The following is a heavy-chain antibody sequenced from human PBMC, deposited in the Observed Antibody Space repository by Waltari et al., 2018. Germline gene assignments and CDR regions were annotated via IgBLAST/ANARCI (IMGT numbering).Heavy chain of an antibody. CDR3: ARGNYDILTGYYLSWFDP. Sequence: QVQLQASGPGLVTPAQTLSPTCTASGGSISSGGYYWSWNRQQPGPGLEWIGYIYYSGSTYYNPSLKSRVTISVDTSKNQFSLKLSSVTAADTAVYYCARGNYDILTGYYLSWFDPWGQGTLVTVSS. J-gene: IGHJ5*02. V-gene: IGHV4-31*03. CDR2: IYYSGST. D-gene: IGHD3-9*01. CDR1: GGSISSGGYY.